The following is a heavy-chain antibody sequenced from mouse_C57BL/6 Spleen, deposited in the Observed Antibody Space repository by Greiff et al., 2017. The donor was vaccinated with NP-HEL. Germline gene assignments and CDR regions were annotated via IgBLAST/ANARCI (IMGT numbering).Heavy chain of an antibody. J-gene: IGHJ2*01. CDR3: ARNEGTMVTTYLDY. CDR2: IWTGGGA. Sequence: QVQLKQSGPGLVAPSQCLSISCTVSGFSLTSYAISWVRQPPGKGLEWLGVIWTGGGANYNSALKSRLSISKDNSKGQVFVKMNSLQTDDTARDDCARNEGTMVTTYLDYWGQGTTLTVSS. V-gene: IGHV2-9-1*01. CDR1: GFSLTSYA. D-gene: IGHD2-2*01.